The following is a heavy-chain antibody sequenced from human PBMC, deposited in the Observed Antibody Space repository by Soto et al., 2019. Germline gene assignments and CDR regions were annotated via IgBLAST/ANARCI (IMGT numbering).Heavy chain of an antibody. V-gene: IGHV1-58*01. D-gene: IGHD3-22*01. J-gene: IGHJ3*02. CDR3: AAVYYDSSGYYLPLAFDI. Sequence: VKVSCKASGFTFTSSAVQWVRQARGQRLEWIGWIVVGSGNTNYAQKFQERVTITRDMSTSTAYMELSSLRSEDTAVYYCAAVYYDSSGYYLPLAFDIWGQGTMVTVSS. CDR1: GFTFTSSA. CDR2: IVVGSGNT.